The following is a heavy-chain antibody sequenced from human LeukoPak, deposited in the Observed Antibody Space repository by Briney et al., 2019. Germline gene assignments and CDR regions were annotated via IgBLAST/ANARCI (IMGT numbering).Heavy chain of an antibody. D-gene: IGHD4-11*01. Sequence: PSETLSLTCAVYGGSFSGYYWTWIRQPPGKGLEWLGEINHSGGTNYNPSLKSRVTLSVDTSKNQFSLKLSSVTAADTAVYYCARGPTTMTRAFDYWGQGTLVTVSS. CDR2: INHSGGT. V-gene: IGHV4-34*01. CDR1: GGSFSGYY. J-gene: IGHJ4*02. CDR3: ARGPTTMTRAFDY.